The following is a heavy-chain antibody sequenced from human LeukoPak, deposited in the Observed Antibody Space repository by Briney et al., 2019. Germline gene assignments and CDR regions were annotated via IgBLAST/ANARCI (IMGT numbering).Heavy chain of an antibody. CDR1: GGSFSGYY. V-gene: IGHV4-34*01. Sequence: TSETLSLTCAVYGGSFSGYYWSWIRQPPGKGLEWIGEINHSGSTNYNPSLKSRVTISVDTSKNQFSLKLSSLTAADTAVYYCARARYRSYFNWFDPWGQGTLVTVSS. D-gene: IGHD3-10*01. CDR2: INHSGST. CDR3: ARARYRSYFNWFDP. J-gene: IGHJ5*02.